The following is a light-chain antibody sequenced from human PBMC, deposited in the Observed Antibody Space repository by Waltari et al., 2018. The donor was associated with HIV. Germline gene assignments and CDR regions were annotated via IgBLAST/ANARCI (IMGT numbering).Light chain of an antibody. Sequence: QSALTQPASVSGSPGQSITISCTGTSSDVGSYNFVSWYQQHPGNAPKLCIYEGDKPTSGGAYLFSGSKSGSTAALTISGLQAEDEADYYCCSYAGSSTDVVFGGGTQLTVL. CDR1: SSDVGSYNF. V-gene: IGLV2-23*01. J-gene: IGLJ2*01. CDR3: CSYAGSSTDVV. CDR2: EGD.